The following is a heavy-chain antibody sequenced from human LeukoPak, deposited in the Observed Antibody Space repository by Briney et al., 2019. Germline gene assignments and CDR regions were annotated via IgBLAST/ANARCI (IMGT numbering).Heavy chain of an antibody. D-gene: IGHD6-19*01. CDR2: IIPIFGTA. CDR3: AREPDSSGHPGR. CDR1: GYTFTSYY. J-gene: IGHJ4*02. Sequence: SVKVSCKASGYTFTSYYMHWVRQAPGQGLEWMGGIIPIFGTANYAQKFQGRVTITADESTSTAYMELSSLRSEDTAVYYCAREPDSSGHPGRWGQGTLVTVSS. V-gene: IGHV1-69*13.